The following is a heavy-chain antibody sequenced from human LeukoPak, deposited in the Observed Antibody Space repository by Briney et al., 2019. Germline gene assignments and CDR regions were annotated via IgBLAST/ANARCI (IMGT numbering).Heavy chain of an antibody. V-gene: IGHV5-51*01. CDR1: GYRFTTYW. CDR2: VYPGDSDT. CDR3: ARQTGDNAFDI. J-gene: IGHJ3*02. Sequence: GESLKISCKGSGYRFTTYWIGWVRQMPGKGLEWMGIVYPGDSDTRYSPSFQGQVTISADKSITTAYLQWNSLKASDTAMYYCARQTGDNAFDIWGRGTMVTVSS. D-gene: IGHD7-27*01.